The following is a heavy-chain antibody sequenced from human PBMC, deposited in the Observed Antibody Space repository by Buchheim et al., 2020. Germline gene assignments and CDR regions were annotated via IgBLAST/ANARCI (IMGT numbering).Heavy chain of an antibody. Sequence: QLQLQESGPGLVKPSETLSLTCTVSGGSISSSSYYWGWFRQPPGKGLEWIGCIYYSGSTYYNSSLKSRVTISVATSKNQFSLKLSSVTAADTAVYYCAGGIAVAGPGDYWGQGTL. CDR1: GGSISSSSYY. CDR2: IYYSGST. D-gene: IGHD6-19*01. J-gene: IGHJ4*02. CDR3: AGGIAVAGPGDY. V-gene: IGHV4-39*01.